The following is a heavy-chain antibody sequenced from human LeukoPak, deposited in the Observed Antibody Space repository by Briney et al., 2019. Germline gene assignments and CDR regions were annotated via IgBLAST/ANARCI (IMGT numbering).Heavy chain of an antibody. CDR2: ISAYNGNT. CDR1: GYTFTSYG. Sequence: ASVKVSCKVSGYTFTSYGINWVRQAPGQGLEWMGWISAYNGNTNYAQKLQGRVTMTTDTSTSTAYMELRSLRSDDTAVYYCARGVSSGWLYYFDYWGQGTLVTVSS. V-gene: IGHV1-18*01. CDR3: ARGVSSGWLYYFDY. J-gene: IGHJ4*02. D-gene: IGHD6-19*01.